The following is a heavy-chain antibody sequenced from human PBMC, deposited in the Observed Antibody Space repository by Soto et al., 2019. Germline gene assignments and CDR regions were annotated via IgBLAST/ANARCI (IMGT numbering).Heavy chain of an antibody. CDR2: ISSSSSTI. V-gene: IGHV3-48*01. J-gene: IGHJ5*02. D-gene: IGHD2-15*01. CDR1: GFTFSSYS. Sequence: GGSLRLSCAASGFTFSSYSMNWVRQAPGKGLEWVSYISSSSSTIYYADSVKGRFTISRDNAKNSLYLQMNSLRAEDTAVYYCARDLTKDFVETDPWGQGTLVTVSS. CDR3: ARDLTKDFVETDP.